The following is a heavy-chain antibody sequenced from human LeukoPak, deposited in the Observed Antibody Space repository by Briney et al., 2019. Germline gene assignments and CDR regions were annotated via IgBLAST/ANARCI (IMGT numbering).Heavy chain of an antibody. V-gene: IGHV4-39*01. J-gene: IGHJ4*02. CDR1: GGSISSSSYY. D-gene: IGHD3-22*01. Sequence: SDTLSLTCTVSGGSISSSSYYWGWIRQPPGKGLEWIGSIYYSWSTYYNQSLKSRVTISVDTSQNQFSLKLSSVTAADTAVYYCARQGYYYDSSGYYWSYWGQGTLVTVSS. CDR2: IYYSWST. CDR3: ARQGYYYDSSGYYWSY.